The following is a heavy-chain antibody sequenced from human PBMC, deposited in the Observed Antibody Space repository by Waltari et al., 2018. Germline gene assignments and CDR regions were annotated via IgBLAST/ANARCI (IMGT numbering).Heavy chain of an antibody. J-gene: IGHJ2*01. CDR2: IYHSGRP. CDR3: ARPQYSSGWYGWYFDL. V-gene: IGHV4-38-2*01. Sequence: QVQLQESGPGLVKPSETLSLTCAVSGYSISSGYYWGWIRQPPGKGLEWIGSIYHSGRPNYNPSLKRRVTISVDTSKNQFSLKLSSVTAADTAVYYCARPQYSSGWYGWYFDLWGRGTLVTVSS. D-gene: IGHD6-19*01. CDR1: GYSISSGYY.